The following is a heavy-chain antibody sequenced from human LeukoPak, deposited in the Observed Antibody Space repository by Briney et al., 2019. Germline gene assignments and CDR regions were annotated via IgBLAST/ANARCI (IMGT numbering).Heavy chain of an antibody. CDR2: IYYSGST. Sequence: PSETLSLTCTVSGGSISSYYWSWIRQPPGKGLEWIGSIYYSGSTYYNPSLKSRVTISVDTSKNQFSLKLSSVTAADTAVYYCARDLPTRGSGRYSDYWGQGTLVTVSS. J-gene: IGHJ4*02. V-gene: IGHV4-59*12. CDR3: ARDLPTRGSGRYSDY. D-gene: IGHD3-16*01. CDR1: GGSISSYY.